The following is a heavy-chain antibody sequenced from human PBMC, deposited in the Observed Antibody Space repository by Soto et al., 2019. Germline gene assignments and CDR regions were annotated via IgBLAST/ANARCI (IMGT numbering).Heavy chain of an antibody. CDR1: GDSISSYY. CDR3: ARSAFGPYDSSGYYDY. J-gene: IGHJ4*02. D-gene: IGHD3-22*01. V-gene: IGHV4-59*01. CDR2: IDYTGYS. Sequence: PSETLSLTCTVSGDSISSYYWTWIRQPPGKGLEWIGSIDYTGYSNYSPSLKSRVIMSVDTSKEQFSLSLTSVTAADTAVYYCARSAFGPYDSSGYYDYWGQGILVTVSS.